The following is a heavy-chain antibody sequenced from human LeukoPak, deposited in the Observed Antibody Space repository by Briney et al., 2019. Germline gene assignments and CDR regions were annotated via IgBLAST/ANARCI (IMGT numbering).Heavy chain of an antibody. V-gene: IGHV4-34*01. CDR2: INHSGSI. CDR1: GGSFGGYY. J-gene: IGHJ4*02. CDR3: ARGQGYGSGRHTRNDY. D-gene: IGHD3-10*01. Sequence: PSQTLSLTCAVYGGSFGGYYWSWIRQPPGKGLEWIGEINHSGSINYKPSIKSRVTISVDSSKNHFCMKLSSVTAADTAVYYCARGQGYGSGRHTRNDYWGQGTLVTVSS.